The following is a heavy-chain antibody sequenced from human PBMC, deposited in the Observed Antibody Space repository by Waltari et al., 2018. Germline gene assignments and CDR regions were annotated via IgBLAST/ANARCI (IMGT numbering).Heavy chain of an antibody. CDR1: GFPFDTHA. CDR2: INSGGST. J-gene: IGHJ4*02. D-gene: IGHD7-27*01. Sequence: EVQLVESGGGLVQPGGSLRLSCAASGFPFDTHAFSWLRQPPGKGPEWVSAINSGGSTSYADSVKGRFTISRDNSRNTLYLQMISLRAEDTAIYYCAKHQPGVPLADYWGQGSLVTVSS. V-gene: IGHV3-23*04. CDR3: AKHQPGVPLADY.